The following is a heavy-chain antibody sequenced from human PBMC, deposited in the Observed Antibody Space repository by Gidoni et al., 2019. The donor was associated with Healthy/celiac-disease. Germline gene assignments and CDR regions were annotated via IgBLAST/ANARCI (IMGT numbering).Heavy chain of an antibody. CDR3: ALLQHYYYYGMDV. V-gene: IGHV3-30*03. CDR2: ISYDGSNK. CDR1: GFTFSSYG. Sequence: QVQLVESGGGVVQPGRSLRLSCAASGFTFSSYGMHWVRQAPGKGLEWVAVISYDGSNKYYADSVKGRFTISRDNSKNTLYLQMNSLRAEDTAVYYCALLQHYYYYGMDVWGQGTTVTVSS. J-gene: IGHJ6*02. D-gene: IGHD4-4*01.